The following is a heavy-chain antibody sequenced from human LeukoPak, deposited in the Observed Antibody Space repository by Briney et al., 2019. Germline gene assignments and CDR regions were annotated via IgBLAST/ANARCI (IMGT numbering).Heavy chain of an antibody. J-gene: IGHJ4*02. CDR1: GFTSSSYG. CDR2: ISYDGSNK. CDR3: ARDLTPPMYVWGSYRNPGFDY. V-gene: IGHV3-30*19. D-gene: IGHD3-16*02. Sequence: TGGSLRLSCAASGFTSSSYGMHWVRQAPGKGLEWVAVISYDGSNKYYADSVKGRFTISRDNSKNTLYLQMNSLRAEDTAVYYCARDLTPPMYVWGSYRNPGFDYWGQGTLVTVSS.